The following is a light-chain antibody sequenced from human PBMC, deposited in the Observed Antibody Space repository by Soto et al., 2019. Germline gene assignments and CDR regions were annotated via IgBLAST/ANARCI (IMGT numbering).Light chain of an antibody. CDR3: QQYNNWPL. CDR2: GAP. J-gene: IGKJ4*01. V-gene: IGKV3D-15*01. CDR1: QSVSSN. Sequence: EIGMTQSPATLSVSPGERATLSCRASQSVSSNLAWYQQKPGQAPRLLIYGAPTRTTGIPARFSGSGSGTEFTLTISSLQSEDFAVYYCQQYNNWPLFGGGTKVDIK.